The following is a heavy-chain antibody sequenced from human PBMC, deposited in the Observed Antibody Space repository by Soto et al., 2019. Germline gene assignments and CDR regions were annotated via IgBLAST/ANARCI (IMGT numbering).Heavy chain of an antibody. CDR3: ARGTAVTFGGVIVTGSFDY. CDR1: GGSISSGDYY. Sequence: QVQLQESGPGLVKPSQTLSLTCTVSGGSISSGDYYWSWIRQPPGKGLEWIGYIYYSGSTYYNPSFKSRVTISVDTSKNQVALKLSSVTAADTAVYYGARGTAVTFGGVIVTGSFDYWGQGTLVTVSS. V-gene: IGHV4-30-4*01. D-gene: IGHD3-16*02. CDR2: IYYSGST. J-gene: IGHJ4*02.